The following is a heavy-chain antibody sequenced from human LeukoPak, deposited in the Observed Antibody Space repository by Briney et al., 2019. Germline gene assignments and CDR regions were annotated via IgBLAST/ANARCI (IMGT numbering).Heavy chain of an antibody. V-gene: IGHV4-59*12. J-gene: IGHJ3*02. Sequence: PSETLSLTCTVSGGSISSYYWSWIRQPPGKGLEWIGYIYYSGSTNYNPSLKSRVTISVDTSKNQFSLKLSSVTAADTAVYYCARTPYDFWTKRAFDIWGQGTMVTVSS. D-gene: IGHD3-3*01. CDR1: GGSISSYY. CDR3: ARTPYDFWTKRAFDI. CDR2: IYYSGST.